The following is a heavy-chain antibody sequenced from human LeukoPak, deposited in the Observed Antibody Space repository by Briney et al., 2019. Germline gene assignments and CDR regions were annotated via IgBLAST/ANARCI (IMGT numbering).Heavy chain of an antibody. J-gene: IGHJ4*02. CDR3: AKDLSRGGGNLPDYLDY. V-gene: IGHV3-53*01. Sequence: GGSLRLSCAASGFTVSSNYMSWVRQAPGKGLEWVSIIYSGGSTFYADSVKGRFTISRDNSKNTLYLQMNSLRAEDTAIYYCAKDLSRGGGNLPDYLDYWGQGTLVTVSS. CDR1: GFTVSSNY. D-gene: IGHD4-23*01. CDR2: IYSGGST.